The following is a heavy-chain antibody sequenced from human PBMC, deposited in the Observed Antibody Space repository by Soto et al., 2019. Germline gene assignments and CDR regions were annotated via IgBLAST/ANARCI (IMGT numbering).Heavy chain of an antibody. CDR1: GGSISSGGYY. Sequence: ASETLSLACPVSGGSISSGGYYWSWIRRHPGKGLEWIGYIYYSGSTYYNPSLKSRVTISVDTSKNQFSLKLSSVTAADTAVYYCARRWGRTFDYWGQGTLVTVSS. J-gene: IGHJ4*02. CDR3: ARRWGRTFDY. V-gene: IGHV4-31*03. D-gene: IGHD7-27*01. CDR2: IYYSGST.